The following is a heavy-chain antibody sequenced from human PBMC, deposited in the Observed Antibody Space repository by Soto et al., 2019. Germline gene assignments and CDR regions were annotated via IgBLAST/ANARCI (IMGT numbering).Heavy chain of an antibody. CDR1: GFTFSSYA. CDR3: ARDSVGYCSGGSCYALDY. V-gene: IGHV3-30-3*01. CDR2: ISYDGSNK. Sequence: QVQLVESGGGVVQPGRSLRLSCAASGFTFSSYAMHWVRQAPGKGLEWVAVISYDGSNKYYADSVKGRFTISRDNSKNTRYLQMNSLRAEDTAVYYCARDSVGYCSGGSCYALDYWGQGTLVTVSS. D-gene: IGHD2-15*01. J-gene: IGHJ4*02.